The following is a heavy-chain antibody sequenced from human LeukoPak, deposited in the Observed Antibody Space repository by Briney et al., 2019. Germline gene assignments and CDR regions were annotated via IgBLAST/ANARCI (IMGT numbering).Heavy chain of an antibody. CDR1: GGSISSYY. J-gene: IGHJ6*02. V-gene: IGHV4-4*09. D-gene: IGHD1-20*01. CDR3: ARVVTGTTSYYGMDV. CDR2: IYTSGST. Sequence: SETLSLTCTVSGGSISSYYWSWIRQPPGKGLEWIGYIYTSGSTNYNPSLKSRVTISVDASKNQFSLKLSSVTAADTAVYYCARVVTGTTSYYGMDVWGQGTTVTVSS.